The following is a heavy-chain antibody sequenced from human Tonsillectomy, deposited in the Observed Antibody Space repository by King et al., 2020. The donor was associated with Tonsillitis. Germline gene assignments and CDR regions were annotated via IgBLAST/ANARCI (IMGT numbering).Heavy chain of an antibody. Sequence: QLVQSGPEVKKPGASVKVSCKASGYTFSTYGISWVRQAPGQGLEWMGWISAYNGNTSYAQKLQSRVTMTTDTSTNTAYLELRSLRSDETAVYYCARDTPTVTAWFDPWGQGTLVSVSS. J-gene: IGHJ5*02. CDR3: ARDTPTVTAWFDP. D-gene: IGHD4-11*01. V-gene: IGHV1-18*01. CDR1: GYTFSTYG. CDR2: ISAYNGNT.